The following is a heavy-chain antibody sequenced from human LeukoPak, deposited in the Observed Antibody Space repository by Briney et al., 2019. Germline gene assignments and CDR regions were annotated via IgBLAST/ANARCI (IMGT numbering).Heavy chain of an antibody. CDR3: ARVAGIAVAGTFDY. J-gene: IGHJ4*02. V-gene: IGHV1-2*04. CDR1: GYTFTGYY. CDR2: INPNSGGT. Sequence: ASVKVSCKASGYTFTGYYMHWVRQAPGQGLEWMGWINPNSGGTNYAQKFQGWVTMTRDTSISTAYMELSRLRSDDTAVYYCARVAGIAVAGTFDYWGQGTLVTVSS. D-gene: IGHD6-19*01.